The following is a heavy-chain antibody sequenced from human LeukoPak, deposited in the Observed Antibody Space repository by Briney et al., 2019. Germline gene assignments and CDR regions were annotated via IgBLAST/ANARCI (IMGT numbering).Heavy chain of an antibody. CDR1: GGSFSYYY. D-gene: IGHD5-18*01. CDR2: INHSGST. CDR3: AFRGYSYGRDFDY. J-gene: IGHJ4*02. V-gene: IGHV4-34*01. Sequence: SETLSLTCAVYGGSFSYYYWSWIRQPPGKGLEWIGEINHSGSTNYNPSLKSRVTISVDTSKNQFSLKLSSVTAADTAVYYCAFRGYSYGRDFDYWGQGTLVTVSS.